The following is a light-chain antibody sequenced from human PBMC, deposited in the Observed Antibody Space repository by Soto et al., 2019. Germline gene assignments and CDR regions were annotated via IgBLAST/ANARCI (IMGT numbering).Light chain of an antibody. J-gene: IGKJ3*01. CDR2: KAS. V-gene: IGKV1-5*03. Sequence: DIQMTQSPSTLSASVGDRVTITCRASQSISVCLAWYQQKPGTAPKLLIYKASSLESGVPSRFSGSGSGTEFTLTISSLQPDDFATYYCQEYNSYLFTFGPGTKVEIK. CDR3: QEYNSYLFT. CDR1: QSISVC.